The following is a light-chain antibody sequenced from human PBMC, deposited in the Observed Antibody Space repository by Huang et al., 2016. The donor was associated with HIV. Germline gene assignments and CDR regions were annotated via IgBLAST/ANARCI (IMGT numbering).Light chain of an antibody. J-gene: IGKJ2*01. V-gene: IGKV2-30*01. CDR3: IQGTHWPAT. CDR2: RVS. CDR1: QSLVFSDGNTF. Sequence: DVVMTQSPLSLPVTLGQPASISCRSRQSLVFSDGNTFLHWFQQRPGQSPRRLISRVSNRDSGVPDRFSGSGSGTDFTLKISRVEAEDVGVYYCIQGTHWPATFGQGTKLEIK.